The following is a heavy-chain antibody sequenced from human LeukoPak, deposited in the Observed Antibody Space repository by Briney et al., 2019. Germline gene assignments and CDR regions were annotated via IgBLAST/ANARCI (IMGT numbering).Heavy chain of an antibody. J-gene: IGHJ4*02. CDR2: IYYSGST. CDR1: GGSISSYY. V-gene: IGHV4-59*01. D-gene: IGHD3-10*01. Sequence: SETLSLTCTVSGGSISSYYWSWIPQPPGKGLEWIGYIYYSGSTNYNPSLKSRVTISVDTSKNQFSLRLSSVTAADTAVYYCARAPPYGSGSYYVDYWGQGTLVTVSS. CDR3: ARAPPYGSGSYYVDY.